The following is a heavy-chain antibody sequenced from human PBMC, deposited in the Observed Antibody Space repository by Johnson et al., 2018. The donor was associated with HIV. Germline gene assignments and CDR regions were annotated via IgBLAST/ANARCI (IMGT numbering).Heavy chain of an antibody. J-gene: IGHJ3*02. V-gene: IGHV3-15*01. CDR2: IKRKIEGETT. CDR3: TTAIVIDAFDI. CDR1: GFTVSNVW. Sequence: VQLVESGGGLIQPGGSLRLSCAASGFTVSNVWMTWVRQAPGKGLEWVGRIKRKIEGETTDYATPVKGRFTISRDDSKNTLYLQMNSLTTEDTAVYYCTTAIVIDAFDIWGQGTMVTVSS. D-gene: IGHD3-16*02.